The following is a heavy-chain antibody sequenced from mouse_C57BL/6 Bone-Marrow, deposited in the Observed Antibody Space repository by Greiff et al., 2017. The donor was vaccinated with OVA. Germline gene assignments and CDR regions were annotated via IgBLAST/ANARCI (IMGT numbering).Heavy chain of an antibody. CDR2: IYPGSGNT. Sequence: QVQLQQSGAELVRPGASVKLSCKASGYTFTDYYINWVKQRPGQGLEWIARIYPGSGNTYYNEKFKGKATLTAEKSSSTAYMQLSSLTSEDSAVYFCARGEEAWFAYWGQGTLVTVSA. J-gene: IGHJ3*01. CDR1: GYTFTDYY. V-gene: IGHV1-76*01. CDR3: ARGEEAWFAY.